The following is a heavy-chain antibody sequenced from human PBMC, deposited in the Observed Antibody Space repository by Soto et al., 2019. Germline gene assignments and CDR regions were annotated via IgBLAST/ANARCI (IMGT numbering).Heavy chain of an antibody. J-gene: IGHJ4*01. D-gene: IGHD1-26*01. Sequence: ASVKVSCKASGYAITAYYIHWVRQAPGQGLEWVGWIDPRSGGAIYAQKFQDRVTMTRDTSISTVYMDLSGLRSDDTALYYCARDDYGIYPYWGQ. CDR3: ARDDYGIYPY. CDR2: IDPRSGGA. CDR1: GYAITAYY. V-gene: IGHV1-2*02.